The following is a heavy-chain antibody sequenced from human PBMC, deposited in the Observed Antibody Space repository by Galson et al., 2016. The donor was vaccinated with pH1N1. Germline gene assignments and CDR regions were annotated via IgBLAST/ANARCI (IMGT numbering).Heavy chain of an antibody. J-gene: IGHJ4*02. CDR1: GYSVTRYY. V-gene: IGHV1-46*01. CDR2: IDPSDGTT. Sequence: SVKVSCKAAGYSVTRYYMRWVRQAPGQGLEWMGIIDPSDGTTTYSEKFQGRISLTRDTSTNSVYMELTTLRPDDSATYFCARRYFLDYWGQGTLVTVSS. CDR3: ARRYFLDY.